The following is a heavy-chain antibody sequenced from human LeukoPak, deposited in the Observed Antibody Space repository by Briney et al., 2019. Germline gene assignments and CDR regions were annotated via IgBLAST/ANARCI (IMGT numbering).Heavy chain of an antibody. CDR1: GGSLSSGDFY. V-gene: IGHV4-30-4*08. D-gene: IGHD3-22*01. Sequence: PSETLSLTCTGSGGSLSSGDFYWSWNRQPPGTGGECIAYIYYRGSTYYNPSLNSRVTLSVDTSKPQFSLMLSSVTAADTAVYSCAKQWLRNAFDIWGQGTMVTVSS. J-gene: IGHJ3*02. CDR3: AKQWLRNAFDI. CDR2: IYYRGST.